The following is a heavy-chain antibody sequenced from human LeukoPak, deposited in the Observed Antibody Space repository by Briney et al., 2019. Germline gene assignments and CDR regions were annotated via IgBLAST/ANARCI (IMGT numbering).Heavy chain of an antibody. CDR1: GGSFSGYY. CDR2: INHSGNT. D-gene: IGHD4-11*01. J-gene: IGHJ4*02. V-gene: IGHV4-34*01. CDR3: ARWATTGISYFDY. Sequence: SETLSLTCAVYGGSFSGYYWTWIRQPPGKGLEWIGEINHSGNTKYNPSLKSRVTISVDTSKNQFSLKLSSVTAADTAVYYCARWATTGISYFDYWGQGTLVTVSS.